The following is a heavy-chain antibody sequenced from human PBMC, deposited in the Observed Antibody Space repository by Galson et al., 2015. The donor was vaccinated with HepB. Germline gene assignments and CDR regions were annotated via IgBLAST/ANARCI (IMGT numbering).Heavy chain of an antibody. CDR2: FEPEDGEP. J-gene: IGHJ4*02. CDR3: ATHGNYYGYLDY. CDR1: GSRLSDES. V-gene: IGHV1-24*01. D-gene: IGHD1-26*01. Sequence: SVKVSCKVSGSRLSDESIHWVRQAPGGGLEWMGGFEPEDGEPIYAQQFQGRLIMTEDTSTDTTYMELSSLRSEDTAVYYCATHGNYYGYLDYWGQGSLVTVSP.